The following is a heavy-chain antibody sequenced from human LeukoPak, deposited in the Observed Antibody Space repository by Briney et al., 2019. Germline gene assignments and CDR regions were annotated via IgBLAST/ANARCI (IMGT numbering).Heavy chain of an antibody. Sequence: SETLSLTCAVYGGSFSGYYWSWIRQPPGKGLEWIGVINHSGSTNYNPSLKSRVTISVDTSKNQFSLKLSSVTAADTAVYYCARGRLRYFDWAAFDIWGQGTMVTVSS. CDR2: INHSGST. J-gene: IGHJ3*02. CDR1: GGSFSGYY. D-gene: IGHD3-9*01. V-gene: IGHV4-34*01. CDR3: ARGRLRYFDWAAFDI.